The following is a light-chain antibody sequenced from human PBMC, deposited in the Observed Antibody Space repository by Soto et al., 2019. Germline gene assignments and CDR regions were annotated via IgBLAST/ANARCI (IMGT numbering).Light chain of an antibody. CDR2: AAS. CDR1: QSIDKY. CDR3: QQSYSSPGT. Sequence: DIQMTQSPSSLSASVGERVTITCRASQSIDKYLNWYQHQPGKAPYLLIYAASHLRSGVPTRFSGSGTGTSFTLTISSLQYEDLATYYCQQSYSSPGTFGRGTKVELK. J-gene: IGKJ1*01. V-gene: IGKV1-39*01.